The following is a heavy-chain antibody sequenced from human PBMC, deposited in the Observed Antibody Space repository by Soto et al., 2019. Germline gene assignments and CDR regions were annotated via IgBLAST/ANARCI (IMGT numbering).Heavy chain of an antibody. V-gene: IGHV3-23*01. CDR2: ISDTGAST. J-gene: IGHJ4*02. Sequence: PGGSLRLSCAASGFTFTNYAMTWVRQAPGKGLEWVSSISDTGASTWYAESVRGRLSISRDNSKNTLYLQMNSLRGEDTAVYYCGNHFGRESFWGQGTLVTGSA. CDR3: GNHFGRESF. D-gene: IGHD3-10*01. CDR1: GFTFTNYA.